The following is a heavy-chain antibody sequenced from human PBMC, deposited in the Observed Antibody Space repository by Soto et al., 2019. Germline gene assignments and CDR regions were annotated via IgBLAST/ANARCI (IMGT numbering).Heavy chain of an antibody. V-gene: IGHV1-69*13. CDR3: ARVQLYLDALDI. CDR1: GGTFSSYA. J-gene: IGHJ3*02. CDR2: IIPIFGTA. Sequence: SVKVSCKASGGTFSSYAISWVRQAPGQGLEWMGGIIPIFGTANYAQKFQGRVTITADESTSTAYMELSSLRSEDTAVYYCARVQLYLDALDIWGKGTMVTVSS. D-gene: IGHD2-8*01.